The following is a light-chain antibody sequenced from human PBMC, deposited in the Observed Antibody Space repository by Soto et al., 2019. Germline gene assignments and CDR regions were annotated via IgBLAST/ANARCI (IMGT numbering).Light chain of an antibody. V-gene: IGKV3-15*01. CDR1: QSVSSS. Sequence: EIVMTQSPGTLSVSPGERATLSCRASQSVSSSLTWYHQKPGQALRLLIYGASTRATGIPARFSGSGSGTEFTLTISSLQSEDFAIYYCQQYDTWPYTFGQGTKLEIK. CDR3: QQYDTWPYT. J-gene: IGKJ2*01. CDR2: GAS.